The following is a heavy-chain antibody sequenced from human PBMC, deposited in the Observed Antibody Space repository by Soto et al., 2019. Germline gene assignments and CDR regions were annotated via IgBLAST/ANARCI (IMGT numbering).Heavy chain of an antibody. V-gene: IGHV4-38-2*02. CDR1: GYSISSGSY. CDR3: AKAHVIVVAGSTFDY. CDR2: IYHGGAT. D-gene: IGHD6-19*01. Sequence: SETLSLTCTVSGYSISSGSYWGWIRQPPGKGPECIASIYHGGATYYNPSLKSRVTVSVDKSNNQFSLKLRSVTAADTAVYYCAKAHVIVVAGSTFDYWGHGTLVTVSS. J-gene: IGHJ4*01.